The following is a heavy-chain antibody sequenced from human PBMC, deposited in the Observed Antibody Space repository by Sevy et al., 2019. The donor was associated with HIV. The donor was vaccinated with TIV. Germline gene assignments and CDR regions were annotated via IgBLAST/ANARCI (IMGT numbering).Heavy chain of an antibody. CDR2: INTDGESI. V-gene: IGHV3-74*01. J-gene: IGHJ4*02. CDR1: GFTFSNYW. CDR3: ARGTRGTFGN. Sequence: GGSLRLSCAASGFTFSNYWMHWVRQAPGKGLVWVSHINTDGESIRYADSVKGRFTISRDNAKNTLYLQVNSLRAEDMAVYYCARGTRGTFGNWGQGTLVTVSS. D-gene: IGHD1-26*01.